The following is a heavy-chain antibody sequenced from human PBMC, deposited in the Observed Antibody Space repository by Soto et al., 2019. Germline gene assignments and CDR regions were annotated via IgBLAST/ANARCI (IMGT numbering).Heavy chain of an antibody. CDR3: AYLPCSGGSCYWFSYSGMDV. J-gene: IGHJ6*02. CDR1: GFSLSTSGVG. Sequence: QITLKESGPTLVKPTQTLTLTCTFSGFSLSTSGVGVAWIRQPPGKALEWLALIYWDDDKRYRPSLETMLTITKDPSKNQVVLTMTNMYSVDTATYYCAYLPCSGGSCYWFSYSGMDVWGQGTTVTVSS. D-gene: IGHD2-15*01. CDR2: IYWDDDK. V-gene: IGHV2-5*02.